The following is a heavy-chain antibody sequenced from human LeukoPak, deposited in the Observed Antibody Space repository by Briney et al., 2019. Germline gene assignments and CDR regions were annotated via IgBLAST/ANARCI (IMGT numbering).Heavy chain of an antibody. Sequence: PSETLSLTCTVSGGSISSYYWSWIRQPPGKGLEWIGEINHSGSTNYNPSLKSRVTISVDTSKNQFSLKLSSVTAADTAVYYCASKGYCSSTSCYTGLVVWGQGTLVTVSS. D-gene: IGHD2-2*02. CDR3: ASKGYCSSTSCYTGLVV. J-gene: IGHJ4*02. CDR2: INHSGST. V-gene: IGHV4-34*01. CDR1: GGSISSYY.